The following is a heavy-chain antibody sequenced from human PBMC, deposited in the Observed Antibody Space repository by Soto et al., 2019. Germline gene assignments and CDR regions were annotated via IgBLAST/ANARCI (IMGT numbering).Heavy chain of an antibody. J-gene: IGHJ4*02. V-gene: IGHV2-5*02. CDR1: GFSLNTNGVG. CDR3: AHRTLWLREFAFDY. D-gene: IGHD3-10*01. Sequence: QITLKESGPTLVKPTQTLTLTCTFSGFSLNTNGVGVAWIRQPPGKALEWLAIIYWDDDKRYNTSLKSRLTLTKDTSNKQVVLTMTNMDPVDTATYYCAHRTLWLREFAFDYWGQGTLVIVSS. CDR2: IYWDDDK.